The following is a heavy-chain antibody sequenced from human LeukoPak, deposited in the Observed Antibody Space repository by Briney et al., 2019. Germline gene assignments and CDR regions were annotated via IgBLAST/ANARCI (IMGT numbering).Heavy chain of an antibody. V-gene: IGHV1-2*02. Sequence: ASVKVSCKASTYTGYYMHCVRQAPGQGLEWMGWISPNGAATNYAQKFRGRVTMTRDTSSSTAYMAVNGLTSDDTAVYHCVTSTGYSTSWGAFDIWGQGTMVTVSS. J-gene: IGHJ3*02. CDR1: TYTGYY. CDR2: ISPNGAAT. CDR3: VTSTGYSTSWGAFDI. D-gene: IGHD2-2*01.